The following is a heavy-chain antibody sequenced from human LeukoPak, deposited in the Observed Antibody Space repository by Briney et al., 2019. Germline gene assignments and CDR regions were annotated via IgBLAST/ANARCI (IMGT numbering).Heavy chain of an antibody. J-gene: IGHJ4*02. CDR1: GFTFSSYA. D-gene: IGHD3-22*01. CDR2: ISYDGSNK. Sequence: PGRSLRLSCAASGFTFSSYAVHWVRQAPGKGLEWVAVISYDGSNKYYADSVKGRFTISRDSSKNTLYLQMNSLRAEDTAVYYCARDFQVYDSSGYYGGYFDYWGQGTLVTVSS. V-gene: IGHV3-30*01. CDR3: ARDFQVYDSSGYYGGYFDY.